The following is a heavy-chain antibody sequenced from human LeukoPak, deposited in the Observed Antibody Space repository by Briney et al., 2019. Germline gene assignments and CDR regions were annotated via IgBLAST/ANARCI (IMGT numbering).Heavy chain of an antibody. J-gene: IGHJ4*02. D-gene: IGHD1-26*01. CDR3: ARAAYSGSYHSDY. V-gene: IGHV4-61*01. Sequence: SGTLSLTCTVSGGSVNSGSYYWNWIRQPPGKGLEWIGYIYYSGSTNYNPSLKSRVTISVDTSKNQFSLKLSSVTAADTAVYYCARAAYSGSYHSDYWGQGTLVTVSS. CDR1: GGSVNSGSYY. CDR2: IYYSGST.